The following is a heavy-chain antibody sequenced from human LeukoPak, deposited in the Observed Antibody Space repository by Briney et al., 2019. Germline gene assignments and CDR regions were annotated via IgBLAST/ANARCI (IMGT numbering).Heavy chain of an antibody. D-gene: IGHD6-13*01. Sequence: SVKISCTTSGGTFSSYAISWVRQAPGQGLEWMGGIIPLFGTANYTQKFQGRVTITADESTSTAYMELSSLRSEDTAVYYWARDHFEPGIAAAGTLDYFDYWGQGTLVTVSS. CDR1: GGTFSSYA. J-gene: IGHJ4*02. CDR2: IIPLFGTA. CDR3: ARDHFEPGIAAAGTLDYFDY. V-gene: IGHV1-69*13.